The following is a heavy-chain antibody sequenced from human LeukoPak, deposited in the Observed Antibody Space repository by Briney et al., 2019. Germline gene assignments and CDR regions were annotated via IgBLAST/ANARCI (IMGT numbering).Heavy chain of an antibody. J-gene: IGHJ5*02. Sequence: LSGGSLRLSCAASGFTFSGFWMHWVRQAPGKGLVWVSCISFDGSDATYADSVKGRFTISRDNAKNTLHLQMDSLTVEDTAVYYCAVSNRMDPWGQGTLVTVSS. V-gene: IGHV3-74*01. CDR1: GFTFSGFW. CDR3: AVSNRMDP. D-gene: IGHD1-14*01. CDR2: ISFDGSDA.